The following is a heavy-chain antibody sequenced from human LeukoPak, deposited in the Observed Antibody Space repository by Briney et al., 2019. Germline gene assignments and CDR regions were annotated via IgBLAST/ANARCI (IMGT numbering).Heavy chain of an antibody. CDR1: EFTLTTYW. V-gene: IGHV3-7*01. J-gene: IGHJ2*01. D-gene: IGHD2-2*01. CDR3: ARISHSSSWYFDL. CDR2: IKQDSNEK. Sequence: GGSLRLSCAASEFTLTTYWMAWVRQAPGKGLEWVANIKQDSNEKNYMDSVKGRFTISRDNGMSSLYLQMNSLRAEDTAVYYCARISHSSSWYFDLWGRGTLVFVSS.